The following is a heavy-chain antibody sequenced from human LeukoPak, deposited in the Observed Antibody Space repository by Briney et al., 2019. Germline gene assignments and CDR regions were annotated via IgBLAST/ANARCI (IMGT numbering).Heavy chain of an antibody. D-gene: IGHD6-19*01. CDR3: ARDDGGSGWYLGRNWFDP. V-gene: IGHV4-39*07. CDR2: IYYSGST. J-gene: IGHJ5*02. Sequence: SETLSLTCTVSGGSISSSSYYWGWIRQPPGKGLEWIGSIYYSGSTYYNPSLKSRVTISVDTSKNQFSLKLSSVTAADTAVYYCARDDGGSGWYLGRNWFDPWGQGTLVTVSS. CDR1: GGSISSSSYY.